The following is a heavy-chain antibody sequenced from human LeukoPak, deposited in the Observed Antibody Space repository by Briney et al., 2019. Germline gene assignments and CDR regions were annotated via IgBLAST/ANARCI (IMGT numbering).Heavy chain of an antibody. CDR3: AKEFNRGLPDY. CDR2: ISYDGSNE. V-gene: IGHV3-30*18. CDR1: GFTFSNYG. D-gene: IGHD2-21*01. Sequence: PGGSLRLSCAASGFTFSNYGMHWVRQAPGKGLEWVAVISYDGSNEYYADSVKGRFTLSRDNSKNTLYLQMSSLRAEDTAVYYCAKEFNRGLPDYWGQGTLVTVPS. J-gene: IGHJ4*02.